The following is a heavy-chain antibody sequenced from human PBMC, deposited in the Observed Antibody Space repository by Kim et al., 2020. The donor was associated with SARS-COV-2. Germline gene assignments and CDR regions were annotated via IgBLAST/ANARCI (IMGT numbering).Heavy chain of an antibody. J-gene: IGHJ4*02. V-gene: IGHV1-69*01. Sequence: GTANYAQKFQGRVTITADESTSTAYMELSSLRSEDTAVYYCARVLRGYVNWGQGTLVTVSS. CDR2: GTA. D-gene: IGHD5-12*01. CDR3: ARVLRGYVN.